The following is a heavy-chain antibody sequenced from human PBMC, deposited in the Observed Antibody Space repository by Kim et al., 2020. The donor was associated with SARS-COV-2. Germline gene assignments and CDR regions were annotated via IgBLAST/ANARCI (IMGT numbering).Heavy chain of an antibody. D-gene: IGHD6-6*01. CDR2: IYYSGSS. CDR3: ARGQIQSRPGLDY. J-gene: IGHJ4*02. CDR1: GGSISSYTHY. V-gene: IGHV4-39*07. Sequence: SETLSLTCTVSGGSISSYTHYWGWIRQPPGKGLEGIGRIYYSGSSYYNPSLKSRVSITVDTTKNRNSLRLSSVTAADTAVYYCARGQIQSRPGLDYWGQGTLVTVSS.